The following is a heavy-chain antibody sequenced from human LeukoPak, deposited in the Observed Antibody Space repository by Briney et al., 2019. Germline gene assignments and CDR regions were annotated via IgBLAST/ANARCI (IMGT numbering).Heavy chain of an antibody. CDR1: GYTFTDYY. V-gene: IGHV1-2*02. CDR3: ARVAMSGIGSDDF. CDR2: INPNSGDT. J-gene: IGHJ4*02. Sequence: ASVKVSCKASGYTFTDYYINWVRQAPGQGLEWIGWINPNSGDTNYAQKFQGRVTMTRDTSISTAYMELSSLKSDDTAVYYCARVAMSGIGSDDFWGQGTLVTASS. D-gene: IGHD1-26*01.